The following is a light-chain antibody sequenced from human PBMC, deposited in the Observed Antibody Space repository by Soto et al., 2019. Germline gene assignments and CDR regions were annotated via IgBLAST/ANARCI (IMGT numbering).Light chain of an antibody. CDR3: QQYGSSIT. V-gene: IGKV3-20*01. CDR2: GAS. CDR1: QTINNN. J-gene: IGKJ5*01. Sequence: VVTQAPATLSVSPGERATLSCRASQTINNNVAWYQLKDGQVPRLVIYGASTRATDIPDRFSGSGSGTDFTLTISRLEPEDFAVYYCQQYGSSITFGQGTRLEIK.